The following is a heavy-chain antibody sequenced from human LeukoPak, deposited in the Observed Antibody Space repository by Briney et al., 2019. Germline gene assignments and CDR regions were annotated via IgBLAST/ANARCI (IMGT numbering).Heavy chain of an antibody. CDR1: GGSISSNY. Sequence: SETLSLTCTVSGGSISSNYWSWIRQPPGKGLEWIGYIYSGGSTNYNPSLKCRVSISVDTSKKQFSLKLSSVTAADTALYYCARRVSSSSSSYYYMDVWGKGTTVTVSS. CDR2: IYSGGST. D-gene: IGHD6-6*01. CDR3: ARRVSSSSSSYYYMDV. V-gene: IGHV4-4*09. J-gene: IGHJ6*03.